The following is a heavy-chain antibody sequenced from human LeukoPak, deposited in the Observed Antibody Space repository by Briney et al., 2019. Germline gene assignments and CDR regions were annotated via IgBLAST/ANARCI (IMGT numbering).Heavy chain of an antibody. Sequence: SETLSLTCTVSAGCINNYYWSWIRQPPGKGLEWIGYIYYSGSTNYNPSLKSRVTISVDTSKKQVSLNLSSVTAADTAVYYCARVAARYVGMDVWGQGTTVTVSS. J-gene: IGHJ6*02. CDR3: ARVAARYVGMDV. V-gene: IGHV4-59*01. CDR1: AGCINNYY. D-gene: IGHD6-6*01. CDR2: IYYSGST.